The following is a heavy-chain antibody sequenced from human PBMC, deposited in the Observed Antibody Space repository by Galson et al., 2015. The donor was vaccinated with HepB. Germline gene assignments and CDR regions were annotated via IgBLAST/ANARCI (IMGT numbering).Heavy chain of an antibody. CDR1: GYTFTSYY. CDR3: ARDTYYYDSSRYPWYFDL. D-gene: IGHD3-22*01. CDR2: INPSGGST. Sequence: SVKVSCKASGYTFTSYYMHWVRQAPGQGLEWMGIINPSGGSTSYAQKFQGRVTMTRDTSTSTVYMELSSLRSEDTAVYYCARDTYYYDSSRYPWYFDLWGRGTLVTVSS. J-gene: IGHJ2*01. V-gene: IGHV1-46*01.